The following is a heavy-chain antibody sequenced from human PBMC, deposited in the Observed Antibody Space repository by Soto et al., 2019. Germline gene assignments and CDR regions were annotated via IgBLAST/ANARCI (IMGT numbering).Heavy chain of an antibody. D-gene: IGHD2-2*01. CDR1: GFTFSSSA. J-gene: IGHJ4*02. CDR3: ARVPDY. CDR2: IDVGSANA. Sequence: ASVKVSCKTSGFTFSSSAVHWVRQARGHRLQWIGWIDVGSANANYAQMLQERVTISKNQFSLKLSSVTAADTAVYYCARVPDYWGQGTLVTVSS. V-gene: IGHV1-58*01.